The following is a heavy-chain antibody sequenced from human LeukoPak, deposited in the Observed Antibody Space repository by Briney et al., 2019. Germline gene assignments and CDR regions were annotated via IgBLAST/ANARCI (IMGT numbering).Heavy chain of an antibody. V-gene: IGHV4-39*01. CDR3: ARHVGTPCHFDF. Sequence: SQSLSLTCRLATGSISTANSCWAWLRQPRGRGLDWVGSIYYTGTTYYNPTLKRRVTIFVDTSRNQFSLKLNSVTAADTALYYCARHVGTPCHFDFWGDGTLVTVSS. D-gene: IGHD3-10*01. J-gene: IGHJ4*01. CDR2: IYYTGTT. CDR1: TGSISTANSC.